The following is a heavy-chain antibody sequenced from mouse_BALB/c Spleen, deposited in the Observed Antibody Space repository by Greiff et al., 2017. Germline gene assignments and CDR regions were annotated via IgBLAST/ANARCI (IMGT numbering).Heavy chain of an antibody. J-gene: IGHJ1*01. D-gene: IGHD2-4*01. CDR2: IWTGGGT. CDR3: VRDYDYAWYCDV. Sequence: VKLMESGPGLVAPSQSLSITCTASGFSFTSYDISWIRQPPGKGLEWLGVIWTGGGTNYNSAFMSRLSISKDNSKSQVLLKMNSLQTDDTAIDYCVRDYDYAWYCDVWGAETTVTVSS. V-gene: IGHV2-9-2*01. CDR1: GFSFTSYD.